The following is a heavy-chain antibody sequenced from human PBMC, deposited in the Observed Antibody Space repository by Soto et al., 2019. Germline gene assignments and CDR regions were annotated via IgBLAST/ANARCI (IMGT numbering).Heavy chain of an antibody. J-gene: IGHJ4*02. CDR1: GFTFSDYG. CDR2: VWFDGSIQ. CDR3: VRVDFGGNSYYFDY. D-gene: IGHD1-7*01. V-gene: IGHV3-33*01. Sequence: PGESLKISCVASGFTFSDYGIHWVRQAPDKGLEWVAVVWFDGSIQYYGDSVKGRFTISRDNSNNTVDLQMNNLRAEDTAVYYCVRVDFGGNSYYFDYWGQGTPVTVSS.